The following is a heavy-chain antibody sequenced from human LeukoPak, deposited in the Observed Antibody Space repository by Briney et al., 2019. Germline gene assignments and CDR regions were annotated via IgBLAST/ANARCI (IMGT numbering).Heavy chain of an antibody. CDR3: TRETGSYHGNDY. J-gene: IGHJ4*02. D-gene: IGHD1-26*01. CDR2: INPYNGAT. Sequence: ASVKVSCKASGYTFTGYYMHWVRQAPGQGLEWMGRINPYNGATNYAQKLQGRVTITGDTSISTAYMELSSLRSGDTAVYYCTRETGSYHGNDYWGQGTLVTVSS. V-gene: IGHV1-2*06. CDR1: GYTFTGYY.